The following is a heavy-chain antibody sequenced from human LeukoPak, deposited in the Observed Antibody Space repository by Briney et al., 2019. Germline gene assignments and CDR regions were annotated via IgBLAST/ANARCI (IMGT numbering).Heavy chain of an antibody. CDR3: ARGREYYYGSGSYSNNWFDP. CDR2: ISAYNGNT. V-gene: IGHV1-18*01. Sequence: ASVKVSCKASGYTFTSYGISWVRQAPGQGLEWMGWISAYNGNTNYAQKLQGRVTMTTDTSTSTAYMELRSLRSDDTAVYYCARGREYYYGSGSYSNNWFDPWGQGTLVTVSS. D-gene: IGHD3-10*01. CDR1: GYTFTSYG. J-gene: IGHJ5*02.